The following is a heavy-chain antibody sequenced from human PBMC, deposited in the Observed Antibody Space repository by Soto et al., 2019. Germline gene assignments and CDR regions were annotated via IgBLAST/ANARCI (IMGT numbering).Heavy chain of an antibody. V-gene: IGHV1-18*04. J-gene: IGHJ4*02. CDR1: GYTFTSYG. CDR2: ISAYNGNT. Sequence: ASVKVSCKASGYTFTSYGISWVRQAPGQGLEWMGWISAYNGNTNYAQKLQGRVTMTTDTSTSTAYMELRSLRSDDTAVYYCATHHRDYRMEYFDYWGQGTLVTVSS. D-gene: IGHD4-4*01. CDR3: ATHHRDYRMEYFDY.